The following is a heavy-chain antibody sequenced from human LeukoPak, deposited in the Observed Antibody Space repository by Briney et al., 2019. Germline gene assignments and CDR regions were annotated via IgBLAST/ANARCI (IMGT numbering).Heavy chain of an antibody. Sequence: SGGPLRLSCAASGFTFSSYWMSWVRQAPGKGLEWVANIKQDGSEKYYVDSVKGRFTISRDNAKNSLYLQMNSLRAEDTAVYYCVRSGWYHDHAFDIWGQGTMVTVSS. CDR2: IKQDGSEK. V-gene: IGHV3-7*01. CDR1: GFTFSSYW. CDR3: VRSGWYHDHAFDI. J-gene: IGHJ3*02. D-gene: IGHD6-19*01.